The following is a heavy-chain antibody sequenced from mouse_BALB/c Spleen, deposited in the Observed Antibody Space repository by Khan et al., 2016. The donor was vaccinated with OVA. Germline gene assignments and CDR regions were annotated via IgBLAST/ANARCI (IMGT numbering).Heavy chain of an antibody. CDR1: GYAFSSNW. V-gene: IGHV1-80*01. J-gene: IGHJ2*01. D-gene: IGHD2-1*01. CDR3: ARSNYGNYYFDY. CDR2: IYPGAGDT. Sequence: QVQLQQSGAELVRPGSSVKISCKTSGYAFSSNWMNWVQQRPGQGLEWIGQIYPGAGDTNYNGKFKGKATLTADKSSSTAYMQLSSLTSEDSAVYFCARSNYGNYYFDYWGQGTTLTVSS.